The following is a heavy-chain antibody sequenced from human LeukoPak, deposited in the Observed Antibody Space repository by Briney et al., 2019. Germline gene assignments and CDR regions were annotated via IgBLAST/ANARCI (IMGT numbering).Heavy chain of an antibody. D-gene: IGHD5-18*01. CDR2: IRSKANSYAT. V-gene: IGHV3-73*01. CDR3: TRGGYSYGFNWFDP. J-gene: IGHJ5*02. Sequence: GGSLRLSCAASGFTFSGSAMHWVRQASGKGLVWVGRIRSKANSYATAYAASVKGRFTISRDDSKNTAYLQMNSLKTEDTAVYYCTRGGYSYGFNWFDPWGQGTLVTVSS. CDR1: GFTFSGSA.